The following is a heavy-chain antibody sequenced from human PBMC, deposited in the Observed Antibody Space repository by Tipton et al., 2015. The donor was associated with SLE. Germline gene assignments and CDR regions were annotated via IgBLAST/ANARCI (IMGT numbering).Heavy chain of an antibody. D-gene: IGHD3-22*01. CDR1: GFTFSSYA. J-gene: IGHJ4*02. CDR2: ISGSGVST. Sequence: GSLRLSCAASGFTFSSYAMSWVRQAPGKGLEWVSSISGSGVSTYYADSVKGRFTISRDNSKNTLYLQMNSLRAEDTAVYYCAKDRRPLSMILVVTNWGAFDYWGQGTLVTVSS. CDR3: AKDRRPLSMILVVTNWGAFDY. V-gene: IGHV3-23*01.